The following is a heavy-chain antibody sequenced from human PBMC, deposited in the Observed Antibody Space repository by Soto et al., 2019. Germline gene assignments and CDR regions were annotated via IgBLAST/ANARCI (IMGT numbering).Heavy chain of an antibody. J-gene: IGHJ3*02. CDR2: ISYDGSNK. CDR3: ARDALFEGDAFDI. CDR1: GFTFSSYA. Sequence: QVQLVESGGGVVQPGRSPRLSCAASGFTFSSYAMHWVRQAPGKGLEWVAVISYDGSNKYYADSVKGRFTISRDNSKNTLYLQMNSLRAEDTAVYYCARDALFEGDAFDIWGQGTMVTVSS. V-gene: IGHV3-30-3*01.